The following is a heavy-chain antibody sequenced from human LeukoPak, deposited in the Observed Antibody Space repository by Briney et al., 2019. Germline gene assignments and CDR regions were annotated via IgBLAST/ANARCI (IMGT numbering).Heavy chain of an antibody. CDR3: AKDMGDISMISGD. J-gene: IGHJ4*02. D-gene: IGHD3-16*01. V-gene: IGHV3-30*18. CDR1: GFTLSSYG. CDR2: ISSYGSNE. Sequence: GGSLRLSCAASGFTLSSYGMHWVRQAPGKGLEGVALISSYGSNEYYADSVKGRFTISRDKSKNTLYLQMNSLTSEDTAVYYCAKDMGDISMISGDWGQGTLVSVSP.